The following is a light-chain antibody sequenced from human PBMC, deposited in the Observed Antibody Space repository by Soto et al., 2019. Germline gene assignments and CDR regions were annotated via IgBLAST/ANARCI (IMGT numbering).Light chain of an antibody. CDR3: QQYGSSLIT. CDR2: AAS. CDR1: ERINNY. Sequence: DIQMNQSPSSLSASVGDRVTITCRASERINNYLNWYQQTKGRAPKILIYAASTLQSGVPSRFRGSGSGTDFTLTISRLEPEDFAVYYCQQYGSSLITFGQGTRLEIK. V-gene: IGKV1-39*01. J-gene: IGKJ5*01.